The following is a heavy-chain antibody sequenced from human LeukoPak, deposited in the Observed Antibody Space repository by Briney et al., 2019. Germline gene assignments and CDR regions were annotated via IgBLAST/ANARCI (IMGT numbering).Heavy chain of an antibody. V-gene: IGHV3-15*01. D-gene: IGHD1-26*01. CDR3: TTGALGP. J-gene: IGHJ4*02. Sequence: GGSLRLPYIACGFTFRHAWMSCVRQAPGKGLECVGRIKSKTNDATTDYAAPVKGRFTISRDDSKNTLYLQMNSLKTEDSAVYYCTTGALGPWGQGALVTVSA. CDR1: GFTFRHAW. CDR2: IKSKTNDATT.